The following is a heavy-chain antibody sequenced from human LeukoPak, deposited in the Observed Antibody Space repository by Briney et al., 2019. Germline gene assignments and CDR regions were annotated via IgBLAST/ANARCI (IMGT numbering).Heavy chain of an antibody. D-gene: IGHD6-19*01. CDR2: ISGSSSYI. CDR3: ARTRLGEWLVGNAFDI. J-gene: IGHJ3*02. Sequence: GGSLRLSCAASGFTFSSYSMNWVRQAPGKVLEWVSSISGSSSYIYYADSVKGRFTISRDNAKNSLYLQMNSLRAEDTAVYYCARTRLGEWLVGNAFDIWGQGTMVTVSS. CDR1: GFTFSSYS. V-gene: IGHV3-21*01.